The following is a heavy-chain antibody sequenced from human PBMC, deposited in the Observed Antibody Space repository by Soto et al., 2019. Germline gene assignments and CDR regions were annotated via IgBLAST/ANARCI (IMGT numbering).Heavy chain of an antibody. J-gene: IGHJ6*02. V-gene: IGHV1-8*01. CDR3: ARDRAVLVPAALNDYYYYGMDV. D-gene: IGHD2-2*01. CDR2: MNPNSGNT. CDR1: GYTFTSYD. Sequence: QVQLVQSGAEVKKPGASVKVSCKASGYTFTSYDINWVRQATGQGLEWMGWMNPNSGNTGYAQKFQGRVTVTRNTSIRTAYMELSSLRSEDTAVYYCARDRAVLVPAALNDYYYYGMDVWGQGTTVTVSS.